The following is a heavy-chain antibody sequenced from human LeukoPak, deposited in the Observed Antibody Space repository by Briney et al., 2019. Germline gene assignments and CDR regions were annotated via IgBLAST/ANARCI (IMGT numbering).Heavy chain of an antibody. V-gene: IGHV4-59*01. CDR3: ARSTDRPLGYYGMDV. Sequence: SETLSLTCTVSGDSIIGYYWSWIRQPPGKGLEWIGYIHYSGSSNYNPSLQSRVTISVDTSRGHFSLKLSSATAADTAVYYCARSTDRPLGYYGMDVWGQGTTVTVSS. D-gene: IGHD1-14*01. J-gene: IGHJ6*02. CDR2: IHYSGSS. CDR1: GDSIIGYY.